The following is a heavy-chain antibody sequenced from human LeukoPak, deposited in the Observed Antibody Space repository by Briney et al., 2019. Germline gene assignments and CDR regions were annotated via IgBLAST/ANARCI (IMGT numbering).Heavy chain of an antibody. CDR3: ARDGMITAYAFDI. J-gene: IGHJ3*02. CDR1: EFSFSSHS. D-gene: IGHD3-16*01. Sequence: GGSLRHSCAASEFSFSSHSMNWVRQAPGKGLEWVSTINSSGDYTCYADSVKGRFTISRDNAKNSLYLQMNSLRAEDTAVYYCARDGMITAYAFDIWGQGTMVTVSS. V-gene: IGHV3-21*01. CDR2: INSSGDYT.